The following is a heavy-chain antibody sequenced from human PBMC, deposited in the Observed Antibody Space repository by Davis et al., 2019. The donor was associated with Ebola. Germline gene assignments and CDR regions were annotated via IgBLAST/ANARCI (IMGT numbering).Heavy chain of an antibody. CDR2: IIPIFGTA. V-gene: IGHV1-69*13. Sequence: SVKVSCKVSGYTLTEISMHWVRQAPGQGLEWMGEIIPIFGTANYAQKFQGRVTITADESTSTAYMELSSLRSEDTAVYYCAREFHSAFDIWGQGTMVTVSS. J-gene: IGHJ3*02. CDR3: AREFHSAFDI. CDR1: GYTLTEIS. D-gene: IGHD2-21*01.